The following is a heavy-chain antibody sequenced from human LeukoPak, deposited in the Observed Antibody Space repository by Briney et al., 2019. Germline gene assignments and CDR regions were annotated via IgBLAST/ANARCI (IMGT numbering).Heavy chain of an antibody. D-gene: IGHD3-9*01. J-gene: IGHJ5*02. CDR1: GFTFSSYS. CDR3: ASRAIDWYRDVSLFDP. CDR2: ISRDSKTT. V-gene: IGHV3-48*04. Sequence: QSGGSLRLSCAASGFTFSSYSMNWVRQAPGKGLEWLSYISRDSKTTYYADSVKGRFTISRDNAKNSLYLQLNSLRAEDTAVYYCASRAIDWYRDVSLFDPWGQGTLVSVSS.